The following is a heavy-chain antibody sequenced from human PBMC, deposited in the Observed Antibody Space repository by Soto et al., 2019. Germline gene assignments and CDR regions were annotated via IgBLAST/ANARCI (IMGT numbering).Heavy chain of an antibody. J-gene: IGHJ4*02. CDR1: GFTFSNLW. Sequence: GGSLRLSFAASGFTFSNLWMHWVRQTPGRGLVWVSNINCDGSSTNYADSVKGRFTISRDNAKNTLFLHMNSLSVEDTGVYYCAKDHSSGSANXWGQGTLVTVSX. V-gene: IGHV3-74*01. CDR3: AKDHSSGSANX. D-gene: IGHD3-22*01. CDR2: INCDGSST.